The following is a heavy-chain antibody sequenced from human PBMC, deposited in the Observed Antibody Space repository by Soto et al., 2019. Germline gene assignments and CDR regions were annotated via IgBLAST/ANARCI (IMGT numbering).Heavy chain of an antibody. J-gene: IGHJ4*02. Sequence: EVLLEESGGGFVQPGGSLRLSCAASGFTVSNNYMTWVRQAPGKGLEWVAVIQDGGSISYADSVSDRFTISRDNSKNTVFLEMNSLGPEDASVYLCERGEGSGRNSLGHWGQGTLVTVSS. V-gene: IGHV3-66*01. CDR3: ERGEGSGRNSLGH. D-gene: IGHD3-10*01. CDR1: GFTVSNNY. CDR2: IQDGGSI.